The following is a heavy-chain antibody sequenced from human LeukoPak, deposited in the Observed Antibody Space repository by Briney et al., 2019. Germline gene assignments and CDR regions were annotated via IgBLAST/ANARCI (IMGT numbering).Heavy chain of an antibody. Sequence: ASVKVSCKASGYTFTGYYMHWVRQAPGQGLEWMGWINPNSGGTNYAQKFQGRVTMTRDTSISTAYMELSRLRSDDTAGYYCARDSGDSSSWYRNAFDIWGQGTMVTVSS. D-gene: IGHD6-13*01. V-gene: IGHV1-2*02. CDR3: ARDSGDSSSWYRNAFDI. J-gene: IGHJ3*02. CDR2: INPNSGGT. CDR1: GYTFTGYY.